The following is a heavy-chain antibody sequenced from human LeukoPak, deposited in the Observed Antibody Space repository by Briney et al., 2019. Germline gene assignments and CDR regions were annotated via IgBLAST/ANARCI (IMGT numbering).Heavy chain of an antibody. V-gene: IGHV4-61*08. Sequence: SETLSLTCTVSGGSISSGDYYWSWIRQPPGKGLEWIGYIYYSGSTNYNPSLKSRVTISVDTSKNQFSLNLNSVTAADTAVYYCAGGPSCSSTSCPLDYWGQETLVTVSS. CDR3: AGGPSCSSTSCPLDY. D-gene: IGHD2-2*01. CDR2: IYYSGST. CDR1: GGSISSGDYY. J-gene: IGHJ4*02.